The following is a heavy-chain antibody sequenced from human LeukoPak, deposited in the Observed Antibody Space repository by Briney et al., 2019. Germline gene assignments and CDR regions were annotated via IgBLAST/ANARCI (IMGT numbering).Heavy chain of an antibody. CDR3: AKGARANYYFDY. J-gene: IGHJ4*02. CDR2: MSYDGSNK. CDR1: GFXFSSYG. D-gene: IGHD5-12*01. Sequence: PGRSLRLSCAASGFXFSSYGIHWVRQAPGKGREWVAVMSYDGSNKYYADSVKGRFTISRDNSKNTLYLQMNSLRAEDTAVYYCAKGARANYYFDYWGQGTLVTVSS. V-gene: IGHV3-30*18.